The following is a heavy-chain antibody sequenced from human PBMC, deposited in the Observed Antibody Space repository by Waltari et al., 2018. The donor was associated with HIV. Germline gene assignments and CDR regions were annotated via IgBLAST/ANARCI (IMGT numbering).Heavy chain of an antibody. CDR2: ISNDGSKK. D-gene: IGHD6-19*01. CDR1: GFTLSSYG. V-gene: IGHV3-30*18. Sequence: QVQLVESGGGVVQPGTSLRLSCVASGFTLSSYGMHWVRQAPGKGLEWVALISNDGSKKYWADSGKGRFTISRDNSKNTLYLQMSSLRLEDTAVYYCTKDGDGAVETFDYWGQGTLVTVSS. CDR3: TKDGDGAVETFDY. J-gene: IGHJ4*02.